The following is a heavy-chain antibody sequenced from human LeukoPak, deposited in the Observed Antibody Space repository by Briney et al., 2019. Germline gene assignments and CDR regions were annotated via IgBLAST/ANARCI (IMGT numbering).Heavy chain of an antibody. J-gene: IGHJ6*03. Sequence: ASVKASCKASGYTFTGYYMHWVRQAPGQGLEWMGWINPNSGGTNYAQKFQGRVTMTRDTSISTAYMELSRLRSDDTAVYYCATHIVVVPAARKKGDYYYMDVWGKGTTVTISS. CDR2: INPNSGGT. D-gene: IGHD2-2*01. CDR1: GYTFTGYY. CDR3: ATHIVVVPAARKKGDYYYMDV. V-gene: IGHV1-2*02.